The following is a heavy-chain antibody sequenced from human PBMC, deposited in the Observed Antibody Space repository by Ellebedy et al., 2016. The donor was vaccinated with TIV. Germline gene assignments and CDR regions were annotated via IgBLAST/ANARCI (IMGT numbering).Heavy chain of an antibody. J-gene: IGHJ5*02. CDR2: IYYSGST. V-gene: IGHV4-39*07. CDR1: GGSISNSDYY. CDR3: ARAPAPPRGRFDP. Sequence: MPGGSLRLSCTVSGGSISNSDYYWDWIRQPPGKGLEWIGSIYYSGSTYYNPSLKSRVTISVDTSKNQFSLNLSSVTAADTAVYYCARAPAPPRGRFDPWGQGTLVTVSS.